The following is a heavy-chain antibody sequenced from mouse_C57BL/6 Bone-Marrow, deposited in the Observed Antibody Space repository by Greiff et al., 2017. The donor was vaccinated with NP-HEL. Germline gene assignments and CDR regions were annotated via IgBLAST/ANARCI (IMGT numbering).Heavy chain of an antibody. Sequence: QVQLQQPGAELVKPGASVKLSCKASGYTFTSYWMHWVKQRPGRGLEWIGRIDPNSGGTKYNEKFKSKATLTVDKPSSTAYMQLSSLTSGDSAVYYCARERSYAMDYWGQGTSVTVSS. CDR3: ARERSYAMDY. V-gene: IGHV1-72*01. CDR1: GYTFTSYW. J-gene: IGHJ4*01. CDR2: IDPNSGGT.